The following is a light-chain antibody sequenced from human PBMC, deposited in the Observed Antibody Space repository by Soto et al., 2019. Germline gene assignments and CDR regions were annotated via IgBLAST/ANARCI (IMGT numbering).Light chain of an antibody. Sequence: EMVMTKSKATLSVFQGERLNLSCGASQRVSSNLAWYQQNPGQAPRLLIYGASTRATGIPARFSGSGSGTEFTLTISRLEPEDFSVFYCQQYGSSIAFGQGTRLDIK. CDR1: QRVSSN. CDR2: GAS. CDR3: QQYGSSIA. V-gene: IGKV3-15*01. J-gene: IGKJ5*01.